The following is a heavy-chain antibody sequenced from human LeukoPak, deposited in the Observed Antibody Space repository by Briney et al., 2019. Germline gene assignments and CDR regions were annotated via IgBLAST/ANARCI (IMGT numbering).Heavy chain of an antibody. Sequence: GGSLRLSCIASGFTFSIYSMHWVRQAPGKVLEWVAFIRYDGSNKYYADSVKGRFTISRDNSKNTLYLQMNRLRAEDTAVYYCAKVGSSSWYWDYYYYMDVWGKGTTVTISS. CDR2: IRYDGSNK. CDR3: AKVGSSSWYWDYYYYMDV. CDR1: GFTFSIYS. V-gene: IGHV3-30*02. J-gene: IGHJ6*03. D-gene: IGHD6-13*01.